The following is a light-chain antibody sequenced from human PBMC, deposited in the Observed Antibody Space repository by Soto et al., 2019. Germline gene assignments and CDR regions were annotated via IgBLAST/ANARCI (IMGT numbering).Light chain of an antibody. V-gene: IGLV4-69*01. CDR1: SGHSSYA. J-gene: IGLJ3*02. CDR3: QTWGTGIQV. CDR2: LNGDGSH. Sequence: QPVLTQSPSASASLGASVKLTCTLTSGHSSYAIAWHQQQTEKGPRSLMNLNGDGSHSKGDGIPDRFSGSSSGAERYLTISSLQSEDEADYYCQTWGTGIQVFGGGTKLTVL.